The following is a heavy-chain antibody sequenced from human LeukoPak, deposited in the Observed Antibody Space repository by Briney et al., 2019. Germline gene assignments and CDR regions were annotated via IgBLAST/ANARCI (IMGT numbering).Heavy chain of an antibody. CDR3: AKDLLGDFWSGYYKGNWFDP. D-gene: IGHD3-3*01. CDR1: FRRGA. CDR2: ISGSGGST. Sequence: FRRGARVDVRRARRNEKEWVSAISGSGGSTYYADSVKGRFTISRDNSKNTLYLRMNSLRAEDTAVYYCAKDLLGDFWSGYYKGNWFDPWGQGTLVTVSS. V-gene: IGHV3-23*01. J-gene: IGHJ5*02.